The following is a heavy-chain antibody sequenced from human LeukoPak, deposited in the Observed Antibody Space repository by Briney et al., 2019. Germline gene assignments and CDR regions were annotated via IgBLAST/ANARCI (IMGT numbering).Heavy chain of an antibody. CDR1: GFTFSENW. V-gene: IGHV3-74*01. D-gene: IGHD6-13*01. CDR3: AREVHRLAEAGTSAFDL. J-gene: IGHJ3*01. CDR2: INRDGGLT. Sequence: GGSLRLSCVASGFTFSENWMHWVRQAAGKGLAWVSHINRDGGLTNYADSVKGRFTISRDNAKNTVYLQMSSLRVEDTAIYFCAREVHRLAEAGTSAFDLGGQGTLVTVSP.